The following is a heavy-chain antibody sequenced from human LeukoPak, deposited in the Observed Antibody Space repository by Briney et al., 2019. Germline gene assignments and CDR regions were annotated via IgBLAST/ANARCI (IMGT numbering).Heavy chain of an antibody. CDR1: GYSMSSGYY. D-gene: IGHD3-3*01. J-gene: IGHJ6*03. CDR3: ARTVYYDFWSGAPYYMDV. V-gene: IGHV4-38-2*02. Sequence: SETLSLTCTVSGYSMSSGYYWGWIRQPPERGLEWIGSMYHTGSTYYNPSLKSRVTISVDTSKNQFSLKLSSVTAADTAVYYCARTVYYDFWSGAPYYMDVWGKGTTVTVSS. CDR2: MYHTGST.